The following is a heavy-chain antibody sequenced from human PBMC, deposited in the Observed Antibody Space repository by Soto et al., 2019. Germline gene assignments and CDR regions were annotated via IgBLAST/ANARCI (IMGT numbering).Heavy chain of an antibody. CDR2: IYYSGST. CDR3: ARERVVVAATWAYYFDY. J-gene: IGHJ4*02. D-gene: IGHD2-15*01. V-gene: IGHV4-31*03. CDR1: GGSISSGGYY. Sequence: KPSETLSLTCTVSGGSISSGGYYWSWIRQHPGKGLEWIGYIYYSGSTYYNPSLKSRVTISVDTSKNQFSLKLSSVTAADTAVYYCARERVVVAATWAYYFDYWGQGTLVTVSS.